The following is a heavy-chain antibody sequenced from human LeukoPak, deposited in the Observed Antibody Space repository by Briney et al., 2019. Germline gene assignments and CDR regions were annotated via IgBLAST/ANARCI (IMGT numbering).Heavy chain of an antibody. CDR3: ARRGAAGFDP. Sequence: SVKVSCKASVGTFSSYAICWVRKAPGQGLGWMGRMIPILGIANYAHKFQGTVTITADNSTSTAYMELSSLRSEDTAVYYCARRGAAGFDPWGQGTLVTVSS. CDR2: MIPILGIA. D-gene: IGHD6-13*01. V-gene: IGHV1-69*04. CDR1: VGTFSSYA. J-gene: IGHJ5*02.